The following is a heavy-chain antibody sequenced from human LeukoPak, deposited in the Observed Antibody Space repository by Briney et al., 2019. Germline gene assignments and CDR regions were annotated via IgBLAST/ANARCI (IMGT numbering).Heavy chain of an antibody. D-gene: IGHD1-26*01. CDR1: GFTFSSYS. Sequence: PGGSLRLSCAASGFTFSSYSMNWVRQAPGKGLEWVSYISSSGSTIYYADSVKGRFTISRDNAKNSLYLQMNSLRAEDTAVYYCARDYAKKYSGVPTTTDYWGQGTLVTVSS. V-gene: IGHV3-48*04. CDR2: ISSSGSTI. CDR3: ARDYAKKYSGVPTTTDY. J-gene: IGHJ4*02.